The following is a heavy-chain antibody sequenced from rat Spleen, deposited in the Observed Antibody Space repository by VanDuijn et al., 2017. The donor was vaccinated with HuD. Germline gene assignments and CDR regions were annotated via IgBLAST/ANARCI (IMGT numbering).Heavy chain of an antibody. CDR2: MWSGGGT. CDR3: TRDLYTTAIGDY. D-gene: IGHD1-6*01. J-gene: IGHJ2*01. Sequence: VQLKESGPGLVQPSQTLSLICTVSGFSLISNSVHWVRQAPGEGLEWVGVMWSGGGTAYNSTLRHRLSISRDTSKSQVFLKMNSLQTEDTAIYYCTRDLYTTAIGDYWGQGVMVTVSS. CDR1: GFSLISNS. V-gene: IGHV2S63*01.